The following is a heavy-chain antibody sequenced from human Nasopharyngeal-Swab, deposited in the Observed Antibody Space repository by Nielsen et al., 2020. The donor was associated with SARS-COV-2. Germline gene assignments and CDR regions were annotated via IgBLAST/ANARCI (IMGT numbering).Heavy chain of an antibody. CDR3: ARVWGATCLN. CDR2: IYYSGST. D-gene: IGHD1-26*01. J-gene: IGHJ4*02. V-gene: IGHV4-59*01. Sequence: VRQMPGKGLEWIGYIYYSGSTNYNPSLKSRVTISVDTSKNQFSLKLSSVTAADTAVYYCARVWGATCLNWGQGTLVTVSS.